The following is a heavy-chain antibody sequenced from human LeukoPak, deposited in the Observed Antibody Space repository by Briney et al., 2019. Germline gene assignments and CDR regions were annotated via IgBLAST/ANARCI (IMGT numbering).Heavy chain of an antibody. Sequence: SETLSLTCAVCGGSFSGYYWSWIRQPPGKGLEWIGEINHSGSTNYNPSLKSRVTISVDTSKNQFSLKLSSVTAADTAVYYCARGPEIVVVPKSQLDYWGQGTLVTVSS. CDR3: ARGPEIVVVPKSQLDY. V-gene: IGHV4-34*01. D-gene: IGHD3-22*01. CDR2: INHSGST. CDR1: GGSFSGYY. J-gene: IGHJ4*02.